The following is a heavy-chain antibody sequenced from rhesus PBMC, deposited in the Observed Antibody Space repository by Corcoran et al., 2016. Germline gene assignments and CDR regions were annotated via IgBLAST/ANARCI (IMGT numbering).Heavy chain of an antibody. CDR1: GASISSNW. J-gene: IGHJ4*01. CDR3: AREKDDY. CDR2: IDGNSGRN. Sequence: QVQLQESGPGLVKPSETLSLTCTVSGASISSNWWTWIRQPPGKGLEWIGDIDGNSGRNNSHPSLKIRVTISKDASKNHFSLKLSSVTAADTAVCYCAREKDDYWSQGVLVTVSS. V-gene: IGHV4-80*01.